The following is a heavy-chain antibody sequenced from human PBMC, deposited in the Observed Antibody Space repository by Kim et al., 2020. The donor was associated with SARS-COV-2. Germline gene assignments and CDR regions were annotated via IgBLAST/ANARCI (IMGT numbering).Heavy chain of an antibody. V-gene: IGHV3-23*05. D-gene: IGHD3-22*01. J-gene: IGHJ4*02. CDR3: AKHHHSSGCPTFDS. CDR1: GFTFSRRA. Sequence: GGSLRLSCAASGFTFSRRAMSWVRQVPGKGLEWIASVNNNNNPYYADSVKGRFTVSRDITKDTLYLQMNSLRDDDTALSYCAKHHHSSGCPTFDSWGQGT. CDR2: VNNNNNP.